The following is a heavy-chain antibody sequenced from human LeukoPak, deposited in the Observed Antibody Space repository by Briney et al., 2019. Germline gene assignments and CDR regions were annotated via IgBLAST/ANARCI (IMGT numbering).Heavy chain of an antibody. J-gene: IGHJ4*02. CDR1: GFTFSSYW. CDR2: IKQDGSEK. Sequence: GGSLRLSCAASGFTFSSYWMSWVRQAPGKGLEWVANIKQDGSEKYYVDSVKGRFTISRDNAKNSLYLQMNSLRAEDTAVYYCAREGYDFWSGYWFDYWGQGTLVTVSS. D-gene: IGHD3-3*01. V-gene: IGHV3-7*01. CDR3: AREGYDFWSGYWFDY.